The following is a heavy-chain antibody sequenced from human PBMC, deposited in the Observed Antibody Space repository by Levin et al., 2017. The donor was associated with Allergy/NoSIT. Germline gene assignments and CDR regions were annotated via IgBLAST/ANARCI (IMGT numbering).Heavy chain of an antibody. D-gene: IGHD3-10*01. V-gene: IGHV1-46*03. CDR3: AVAPRVARITMVREWRGDAFDI. CDR1: GYTFTSYY. Sequence: ASVKVSCKASGYTFTSYYMHWVRQAPGQGLEWMGIINPSGGSTSYAQKFQGRVTMTRDTSTSTVYMELSSLRSEDTAVYYCAVAPRVARITMVREWRGDAFDIWGQGTMVTVSS. J-gene: IGHJ3*02. CDR2: INPSGGST.